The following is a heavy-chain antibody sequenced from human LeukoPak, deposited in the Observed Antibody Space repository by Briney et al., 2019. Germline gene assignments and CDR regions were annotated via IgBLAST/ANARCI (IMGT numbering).Heavy chain of an antibody. D-gene: IGHD6-6*01. CDR3: ASFEYSSSFDY. Sequence: GGSLRLSFSASGFTLSSSWMTSVPQAPAKGLDWVANIKQDGSEKYYVDSVNGRFTISRDNAKNSLYLQMNSLRAEDTAVYYCASFEYSSSFDYWGQGTLLTVSS. CDR1: GFTLSSSW. CDR2: IKQDGSEK. J-gene: IGHJ4*02. V-gene: IGHV3-7*01.